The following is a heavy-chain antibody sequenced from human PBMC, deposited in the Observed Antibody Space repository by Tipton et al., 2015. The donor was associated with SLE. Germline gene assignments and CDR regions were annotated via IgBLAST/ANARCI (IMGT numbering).Heavy chain of an antibody. J-gene: IGHJ4*02. Sequence: QLVQSGAEVKKPGASVKVSCKTSGYTFTTYEINWVRQAPGQGPEWMGWINPENGNTKYAQKFQDRITMTTDTSTRTAHMELRSLKSDDTAVYYCARAKEFYYCTGGLCPRGYFDNCGQGTLITISS. V-gene: IGHV1-18*01. CDR2: INPENGNT. D-gene: IGHD2-8*02. CDR3: ARAKEFYYCTGGLCPRGYFDN. CDR1: GYTFTTYE.